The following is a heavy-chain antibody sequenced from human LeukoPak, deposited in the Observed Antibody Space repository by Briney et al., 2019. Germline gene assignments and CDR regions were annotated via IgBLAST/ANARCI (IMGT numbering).Heavy chain of an antibody. J-gene: IGHJ3*02. Sequence: GGSLRLSCAASGFIFSSYAMSWARQAPGKGLEWVSAISGSGRSTYYADSVKGRFTISRDNSKNTLYLQMNSLRAEDTAVYYCARSSPHCSSTSCYNDAFDIWGQGTMVTVSS. CDR1: GFIFSSYA. V-gene: IGHV3-23*01. CDR3: ARSSPHCSSTSCYNDAFDI. D-gene: IGHD2-2*02. CDR2: ISGSGRST.